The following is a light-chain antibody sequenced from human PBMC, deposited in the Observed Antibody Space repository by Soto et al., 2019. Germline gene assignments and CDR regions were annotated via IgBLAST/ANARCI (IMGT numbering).Light chain of an antibody. V-gene: IGKV3-15*01. CDR1: QTISSD. J-gene: IGKJ2*01. CDR2: GAS. Sequence: EIVLTQSPATLSVSPGERATLSCRASQTISSDLAWYQQKPGQAPRLLIFGASTRSTGIPARFSGSGSGTEFTLPISSLQSEDSAVYYCHQYNNWPPKYTFGQGTKLEIK. CDR3: HQYNNWPPKYT.